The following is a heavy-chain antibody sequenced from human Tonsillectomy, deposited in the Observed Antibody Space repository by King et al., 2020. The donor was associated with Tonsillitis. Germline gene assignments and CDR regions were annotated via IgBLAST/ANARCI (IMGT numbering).Heavy chain of an antibody. CDR3: AKDVAVAGGVLYFDY. J-gene: IGHJ4*02. V-gene: IGHV3-23*04. CDR1: GFPFNSYA. D-gene: IGHD6-19*01. Sequence: VQLVEFGGGLVQPGGSLRLPCAVSGFPFNSYAMSWVRQSPGKGVEWGFDVCGRGGNTFHGASGKGRFTISRDNSKNTLHLQMNSLRAEDTAVYYCAKDVAVAGGVLYFDYWGQGTLVTVSS. CDR2: VCGRGGNT.